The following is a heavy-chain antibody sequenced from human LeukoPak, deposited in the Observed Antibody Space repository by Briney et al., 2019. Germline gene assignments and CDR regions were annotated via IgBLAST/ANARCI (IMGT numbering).Heavy chain of an antibody. CDR2: IYPGDSDT. V-gene: IGHV5-51*01. CDR3: ARLRSGWTSYYYYYMDV. CDR1: GYSFTSYW. J-gene: IGHJ6*03. Sequence: GESLKISCKGSGYSFTSYWIGWVRQMPGKGLEWMGIIYPGDSDTRYSPSFQGQVTISADKSISTAYLQWSSLKASDTAMYYCARLRSGWTSYYYYYMDVWGKGTTVTVSS. D-gene: IGHD6-19*01.